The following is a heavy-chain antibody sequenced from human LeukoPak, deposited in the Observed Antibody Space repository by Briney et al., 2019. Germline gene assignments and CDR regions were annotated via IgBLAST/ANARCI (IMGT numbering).Heavy chain of an antibody. J-gene: IGHJ4*02. CDR3: ARVDVAAAGHTPFDY. CDR2: IIPIFGTA. V-gene: IGHV1-69*13. CDR1: GGTFSSYA. Sequence: SVKVSCKASGGTFSSYAISWVRQAPGQGLEWMGGIIPIFGTANYAQKFQGRVTITADESTSTAYMELSSLRSEDTAVYYCARVDVAAAGHTPFDYWGQGTLVTVSS. D-gene: IGHD6-13*01.